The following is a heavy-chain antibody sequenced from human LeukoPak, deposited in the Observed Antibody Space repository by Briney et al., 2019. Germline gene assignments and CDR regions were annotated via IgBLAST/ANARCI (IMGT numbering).Heavy chain of an antibody. D-gene: IGHD3-10*01. CDR3: ARGPAGSYFHVPDY. V-gene: IGHV4-31*03. CDR2: IYYSGST. J-gene: IGHJ4*02. CDR1: GGFISSGGYY. Sequence: SQTLSLSCTVSGGFISSGGYYWTWIRQPSGKGLECIGYIYYSGSTYFNPSLRSRLSMSLDTSKNQFSQKLRSVTAADTAVYYCARGPAGSYFHVPDYWGQGTLVTVSS.